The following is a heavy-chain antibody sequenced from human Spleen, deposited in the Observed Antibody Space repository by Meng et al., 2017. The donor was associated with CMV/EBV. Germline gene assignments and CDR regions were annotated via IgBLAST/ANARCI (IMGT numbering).Heavy chain of an antibody. CDR2: ISSSSSTI. D-gene: IGHD3-22*01. V-gene: IGHV3-48*04. CDR1: GFTFSSYS. J-gene: IGHJ5*02. CDR3: ARDYYNSSGWGGFDP. Sequence: GGSLRLSCAASGFTFSSYSMNWVRQAPGKGLEWVSYISSSSSTIYYTDSVKGRLTISRDNAKNSLYLQMNSLRAEDTAVYYCARDYYNSSGWGGFDPWGQGTLVTVSS.